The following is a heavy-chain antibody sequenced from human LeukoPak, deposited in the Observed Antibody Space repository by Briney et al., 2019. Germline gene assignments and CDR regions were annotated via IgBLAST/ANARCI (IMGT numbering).Heavy chain of an antibody. CDR3: ARDRGIVVVPAAIYGASYYYYGMDV. J-gene: IGHJ6*04. V-gene: IGHV4-59*01. Sequence: SETLSLTCTVSGGSISSYYWSWIRQPPGKGLEWIGYIYYSGSTNYNPSLESRVAISVDTSKNQFSLKLSSVPAADTAVYYCARDRGIVVVPAAIYGASYYYYGMDVWGKGTTVTVSS. CDR1: GGSISSYY. CDR2: IYYSGST. D-gene: IGHD2-2*02.